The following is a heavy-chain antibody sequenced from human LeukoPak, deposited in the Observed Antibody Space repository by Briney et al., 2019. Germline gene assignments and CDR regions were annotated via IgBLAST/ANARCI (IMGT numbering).Heavy chain of an antibody. CDR1: GGSISSYY. D-gene: IGHD3-22*01. CDR2: IYTSGST. V-gene: IGHV4-4*07. CDR3: ARDDPDDSSGCSSWYFDY. J-gene: IGHJ4*02. Sequence: SETLSLTCTVSGGSISSYYWSWIRQPAGKGLEWIGRIYTSGSTNYNPSLKSRVTMSVDTSKNQFSLKLSSVTAADTAVYYCARDDPDDSSGCSSWYFDYWGQGTLVTVSS.